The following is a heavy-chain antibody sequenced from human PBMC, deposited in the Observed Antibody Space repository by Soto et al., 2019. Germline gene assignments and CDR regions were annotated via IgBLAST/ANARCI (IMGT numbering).Heavy chain of an antibody. CDR2: IYYSGST. CDR3: ARAPRGGATYFDY. CDR1: GGSISSYY. V-gene: IGHV4-59*01. Sequence: SETLSLTCTVSGGSISSYYWSWIRQPPGKGLEWIGYIYYSGSTNYNPSLKSRVTISVDTSKNQFSLKLSSVTAADTAVYYCARAPRGGATYFDYWGQGTLVTVSS. D-gene: IGHD1-26*01. J-gene: IGHJ4*02.